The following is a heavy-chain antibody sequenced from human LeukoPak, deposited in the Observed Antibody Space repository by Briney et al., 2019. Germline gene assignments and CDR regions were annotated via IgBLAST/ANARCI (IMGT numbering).Heavy chain of an antibody. CDR2: IYSGGST. D-gene: IGHD2-2*01. CDR1: GFTVSSNY. Sequence: GGSLRLSCAASGFTVSSNYMSWVRQAPGKGLEWVSVIYSGGSTYYADSVKGRFTISRDNSKNTLYLQMNSLRAEDTAVYYCAKDIQDIVVVPAATSDTDYWGQGTLVTVSS. V-gene: IGHV3-53*01. J-gene: IGHJ4*02. CDR3: AKDIQDIVVVPAATSDTDY.